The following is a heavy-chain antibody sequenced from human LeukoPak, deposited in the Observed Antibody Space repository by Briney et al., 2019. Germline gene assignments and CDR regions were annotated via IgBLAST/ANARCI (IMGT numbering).Heavy chain of an antibody. CDR2: VYYSGST. Sequence: SETLSLTCTVSGGSISSSSYSWGWIRQPPGKGLEWIGSVYYSGSTYYNPSLKSRVTTSVDTSKNQFSLKLSSVTAADTAVYYCARVDGYSSGWYYYYYMDVWGKGTTVTVSS. J-gene: IGHJ6*03. V-gene: IGHV4-39*07. CDR1: GGSISSSSYS. CDR3: ARVDGYSSGWYYYYYMDV. D-gene: IGHD6-19*01.